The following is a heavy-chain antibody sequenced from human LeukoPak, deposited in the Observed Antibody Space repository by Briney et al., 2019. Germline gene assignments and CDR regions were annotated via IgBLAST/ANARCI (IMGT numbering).Heavy chain of an antibody. V-gene: IGHV1-2*04. Sequence: GASVKVSCKASGYTFTGYYMHWVRQAPGQGLEWMGWINPNSGGTNYAQKFQGWVTMTRDTSISTAYMELSRLRSDDTAVYYCARVSVRGVTVFDYWGQGTLVTVSS. CDR1: GYTFTGYY. J-gene: IGHJ4*02. CDR2: INPNSGGT. CDR3: ARVSVRGVTVFDY. D-gene: IGHD3-10*01.